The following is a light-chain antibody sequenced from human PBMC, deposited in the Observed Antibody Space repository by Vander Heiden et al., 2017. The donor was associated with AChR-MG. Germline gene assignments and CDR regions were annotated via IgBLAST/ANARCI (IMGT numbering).Light chain of an antibody. J-gene: IGKJ1*01. V-gene: IGKV1-NL1*01. CDR2: ATS. CDR3: QQYYVTPLT. Sequence: DIHMTQSPSSLSASVGDRVTLTCRASQDIRNALAWYQQKPGKAPALLLYATSRLQSGVPSRFSGGGSGTDFTLTISSLQPEDFATYVCQQYYVTPLTFGQGTKLEIK. CDR1: QDIRNA.